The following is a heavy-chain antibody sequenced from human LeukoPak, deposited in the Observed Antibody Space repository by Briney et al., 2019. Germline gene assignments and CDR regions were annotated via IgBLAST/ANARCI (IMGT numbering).Heavy chain of an antibody. CDR2: IRSKPHNYAT. V-gene: IGHV3-73*01. J-gene: IGHJ4*02. Sequence: PGGSLKLSCAASGFSFSGSAMHWVRRASGKGLEWVGRIRSKPHNYATAYAASVKGRFTLSRDDSENTAFLQMNSLRTEDTAVYYCTPVVGDVVFTNAYWGQGTLVTVSS. D-gene: IGHD2-21*01. CDR3: TPVVGDVVFTNAY. CDR1: GFSFSGSA.